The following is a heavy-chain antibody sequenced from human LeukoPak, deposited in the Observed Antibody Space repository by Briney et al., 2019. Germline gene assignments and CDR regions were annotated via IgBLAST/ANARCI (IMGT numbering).Heavy chain of an antibody. Sequence: PGGSLRLSCAASGFTFSSNWMSGFRQAPGKGLEWVANIKQDGSEKYYVDSVKGRFTISRDNAKNSLYLQMNSLRAEDTAVYYCARAETIFGPDYWGQGTLVTVSS. D-gene: IGHD3-3*01. CDR2: IKQDGSEK. J-gene: IGHJ4*02. CDR3: ARAETIFGPDY. CDR1: GFTFSSNW. V-gene: IGHV3-7*01.